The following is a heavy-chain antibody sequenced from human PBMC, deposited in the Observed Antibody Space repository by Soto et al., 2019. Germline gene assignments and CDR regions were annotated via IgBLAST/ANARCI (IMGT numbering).Heavy chain of an antibody. J-gene: IGHJ4*02. D-gene: IGHD2-2*01. V-gene: IGHV3-23*01. CDR2: ISGSGGST. CDR1: GFTFSSYA. Sequence: EVQLLESGGGLVQPGGSPRLSCAASGFTFSSYAMSWVRQAPGKGLEWVSAISGSGGSTYYADSVKGRFTISRDNSKNTLYLQMNSLRAEDTAVYYCALSVVPAADFDYWGQGTLVTVSS. CDR3: ALSVVPAADFDY.